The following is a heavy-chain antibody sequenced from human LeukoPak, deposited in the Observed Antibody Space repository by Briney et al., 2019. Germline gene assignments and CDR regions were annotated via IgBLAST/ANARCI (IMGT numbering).Heavy chain of an antibody. V-gene: IGHV3-15*01. J-gene: IGHJ3*02. CDR2: IKSKTDGGTT. Sequence: GGSLRLSCAASGFTFSNAWMSWVRQAPGKGLEWVGRIKSKTDGGTTDYAAPVKGRFTISRDDSKNTLYLQMNSLKTEDTAVYYCTTATSPDYDDSSGLGFDAFDIWGQGTMVTVSS. D-gene: IGHD3-22*01. CDR3: TTATSPDYDDSSGLGFDAFDI. CDR1: GFTFSNAW.